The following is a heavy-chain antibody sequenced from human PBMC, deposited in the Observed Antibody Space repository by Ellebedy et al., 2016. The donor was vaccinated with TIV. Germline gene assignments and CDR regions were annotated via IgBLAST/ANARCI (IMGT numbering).Heavy chain of an antibody. Sequence: MPGGSLRLSCAVSGGSIKSTDYYWGWIRQTPAMGLEWIGSLSYSGRTYYNPSLKSRVTISVDTSKNQFSLKLSFVTAADTAVCYFARHAMVGLIAAAGLDHFDYWGQGTLVTVSS. D-gene: IGHD6-13*01. J-gene: IGHJ4*02. V-gene: IGHV4-39*01. CDR1: GGSIKSTDYY. CDR2: LSYSGRT. CDR3: ARHAMVGLIAAAGLDHFDY.